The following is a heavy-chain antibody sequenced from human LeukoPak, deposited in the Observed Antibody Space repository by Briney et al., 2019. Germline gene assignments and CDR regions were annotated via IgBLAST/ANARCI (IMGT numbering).Heavy chain of an antibody. Sequence: SETLSLTCTVSGYSISSGYYWGWIRQPPGKGLEWIGSIYYSGSTYYNPSLKSRVTISVDTSKNQFSLKLSSVTAADTAVYYCARQHKYQLATLDYWGQGTLVTVSS. CDR2: IYYSGST. V-gene: IGHV4-38-2*02. J-gene: IGHJ4*02. CDR3: ARQHKYQLATLDY. D-gene: IGHD2-2*01. CDR1: GYSISSGYY.